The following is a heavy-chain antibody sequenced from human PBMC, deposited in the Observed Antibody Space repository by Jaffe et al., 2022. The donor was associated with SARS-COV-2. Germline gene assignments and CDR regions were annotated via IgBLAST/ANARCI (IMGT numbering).Heavy chain of an antibody. V-gene: IGHV3-23*01. CDR1: GFTFSDCA. CDR2: ISGSGDRT. J-gene: IGHJ4*02. Sequence: EVQLLESGGGLVQPGGSLRLSCAASGFTFSDCAMSWVRQAPGKGLEWVSAISGSGDRTDDADSVKGRFTISRDRSKNTLYLQMSSLRADDTAVYYCATEVCSSGGCYSGLNYWGQGTLVTVSS. CDR3: ATEVCSSGGCYSGLNY. D-gene: IGHD2-15*01.